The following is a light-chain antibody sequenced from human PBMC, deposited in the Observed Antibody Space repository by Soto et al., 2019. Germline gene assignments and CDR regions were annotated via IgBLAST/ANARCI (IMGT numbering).Light chain of an antibody. J-gene: IGKJ5*01. CDR1: QSVSSY. CDR3: QQRSNWPIT. V-gene: IGKV3-11*01. CDR2: DAS. Sequence: IVLTQSPGTLSRSPVERATLSFRASQSVSSYLAWYQQKPGQAPRLLIYDASNRATGIPARFSGSGSGTDFTLTISSLEPEDFAVYYCQQRSNWPITFGQGTRLEIK.